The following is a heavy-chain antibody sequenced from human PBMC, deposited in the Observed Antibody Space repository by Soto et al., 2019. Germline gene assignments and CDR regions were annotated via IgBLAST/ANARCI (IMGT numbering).Heavy chain of an antibody. CDR1: GYIFSSHC. V-gene: IGHV1-46*01. CDR2: INTGGGRT. CDR3: ARDVSGHGATYVLDV. J-gene: IGHJ6*02. D-gene: IGHD2-15*01. Sequence: QVQLVQSGADVKKPGASVKVSCKASGYIFSSHCIYWVRQAPGQGLQWMGIINTGGGRTAYAQKFQGRVTLTRDMSTSTSDMELTSLTYVDTAVYYCARDVSGHGATYVLDVWGQGTTVTVSS.